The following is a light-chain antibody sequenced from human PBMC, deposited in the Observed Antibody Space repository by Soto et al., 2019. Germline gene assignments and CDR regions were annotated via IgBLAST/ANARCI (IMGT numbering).Light chain of an antibody. J-gene: IGKJ4*01. CDR1: QGIGNA. CDR3: QQFANSHLI. V-gene: IGKV1D-13*01. Sequence: AIQMTQSPSSLSASVGDRVTISCRASQGIGNALGWYQQKPGKPPKATGIPDRFSGSGAGTDFTLTISSLEPEDSAVYYCQQFANSHLIFGAGTKVDIK.